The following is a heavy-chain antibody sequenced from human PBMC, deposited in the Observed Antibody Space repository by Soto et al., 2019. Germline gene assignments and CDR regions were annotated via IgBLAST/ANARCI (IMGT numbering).Heavy chain of an antibody. V-gene: IGHV3-49*03. CDR1: GFTFGDYA. D-gene: IGHD3-22*01. CDR2: IRSKAYGGTT. J-gene: IGHJ4*02. Sequence: PGGSLRLSCTASGFTFGDYAMSWFRQAPGKGLEWVGFIRSKAYGGTTEYAASVKGRFTISRDDSKSIAYLQMNSLKTEDTAVYYCTREGDSSGYYFFDYWGRGTLVTVSS. CDR3: TREGDSSGYYFFDY.